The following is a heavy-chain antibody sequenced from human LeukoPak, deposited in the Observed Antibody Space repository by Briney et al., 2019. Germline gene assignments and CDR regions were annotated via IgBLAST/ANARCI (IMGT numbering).Heavy chain of an antibody. CDR3: ARVEYFDWLLSSNYYYYGMDV. J-gene: IGHJ6*02. D-gene: IGHD3-9*01. CDR2: IYLSGST. CDR1: GGSISSYY. V-gene: IGHV4-59*08. Sequence: SETLSLTCTVSGGSISSYYWSWVRQRPGEGLGWMGYIYLSGSTNCTPSPNSRVTISVDTSKNHFSLKLSSVTAADTAVYYCARVEYFDWLLSSNYYYYGMDVWGQGTTVTVSS.